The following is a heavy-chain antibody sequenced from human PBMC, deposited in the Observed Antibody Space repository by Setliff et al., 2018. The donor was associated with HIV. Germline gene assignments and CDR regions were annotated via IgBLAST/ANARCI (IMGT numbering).Heavy chain of an antibody. Sequence: GASVKVSCKASGYTFTDFYIHWVRQAPGQGLEWMGWISAYNGNTNYAQKLQGRFTISRDNSKNTLYLQMNSLRAEDTAVYYCAARLGGDYYYYYYMDVWGKGTTVTVSS. CDR2: ISAYNGNT. CDR3: AARLGGDYYYYYYMDV. J-gene: IGHJ6*03. D-gene: IGHD3-16*01. V-gene: IGHV1-18*04. CDR1: GYTFTDFY.